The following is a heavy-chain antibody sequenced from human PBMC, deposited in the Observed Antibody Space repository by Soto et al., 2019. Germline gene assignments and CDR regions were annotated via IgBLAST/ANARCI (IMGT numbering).Heavy chain of an antibody. CDR2: IIPISGTA. D-gene: IGHD2-2*01. Sequence: QVQLVQSGAEVKKPGSSVKVSCKASGGTFSSYAISWVRQAPGQGLEWMGGIIPISGTANYAQKFQGRVTITADESTSTAYKELSSLRSEDTAVYYCARSQGSSTSLAIYYYYYYGMDVWGQGTRVTVSS. CDR1: GGTFSSYA. J-gene: IGHJ6*02. CDR3: ARSQGSSTSLAIYYYYYYGMDV. V-gene: IGHV1-69*01.